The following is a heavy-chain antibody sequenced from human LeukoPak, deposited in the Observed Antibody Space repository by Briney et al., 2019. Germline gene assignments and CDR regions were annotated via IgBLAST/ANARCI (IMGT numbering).Heavy chain of an antibody. Sequence: NPSETLSLTCSVSGGSINNYYWSWIRQPPGKGLEWIGYVSYSGTPDYNPSLKSRVTISLDTSRNQFSLQLSSVTAADTAVYYCARQKWDRLTYYYYGMDVWGQGTTVTASS. J-gene: IGHJ6*02. V-gene: IGHV4-59*08. D-gene: IGHD1-26*01. CDR2: VSYSGTP. CDR3: ARQKWDRLTYYYYGMDV. CDR1: GGSINNYY.